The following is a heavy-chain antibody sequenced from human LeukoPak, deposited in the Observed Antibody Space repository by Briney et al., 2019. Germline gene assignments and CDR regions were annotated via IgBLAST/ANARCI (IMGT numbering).Heavy chain of an antibody. CDR1: GFSFSSYW. CDR3: ARQGAYYYGSGTYYRWFDP. CDR2: IKNDGSDI. Sequence: GGSLRLSCAASGFSFSSYWMTWVRQPQGKGPEWVANIKNDGSDIFYADSVRGRFSISRDNVKNSLYLQMNSLRAEDTAVYYCARQGAYYYGSGTYYRWFDPWGQGTLVAVSS. D-gene: IGHD3-10*01. V-gene: IGHV3-7*01. J-gene: IGHJ5*02.